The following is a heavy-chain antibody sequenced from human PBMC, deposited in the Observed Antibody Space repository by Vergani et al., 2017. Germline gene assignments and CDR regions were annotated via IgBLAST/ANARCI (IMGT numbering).Heavy chain of an antibody. CDR2: IIPNSGGT. J-gene: IGHJ4*02. CDR1: GGTFSSYT. Sequence: QVQLVQSGAEVKKPGSSVKVSCKASGGTFSSYTISWVRQAPGQGLEWMGRIIPNSGGTNYAQKFQGRVTMTRDTSISTAYMELSRLRSDDTAVYYCAGDFVVVPAAYGALWGQGTLVTVSS. D-gene: IGHD2-2*01. CDR3: AGDFVVVPAAYGAL. V-gene: IGHV1-2*02.